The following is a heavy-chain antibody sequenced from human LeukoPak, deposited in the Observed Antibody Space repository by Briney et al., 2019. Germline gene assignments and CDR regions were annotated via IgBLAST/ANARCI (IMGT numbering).Heavy chain of an antibody. J-gene: IGHJ5*02. CDR3: ASVVVPSNIYWFDP. V-gene: IGHV1-2*02. D-gene: IGHD2-2*01. Sequence: GASVKVSCKASGYTFTGYYMHWVRQAPGQGLEWMGWINPNSGGTNYAQKFQGGVTMTRDTSISTAYMELSRLRSDDTAVYYCASVVVPSNIYWFDPWVQGTLVTVSS. CDR2: INPNSGGT. CDR1: GYTFTGYY.